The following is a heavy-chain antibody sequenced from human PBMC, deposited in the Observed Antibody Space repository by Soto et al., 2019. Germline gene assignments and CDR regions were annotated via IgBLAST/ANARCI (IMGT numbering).Heavy chain of an antibody. CDR2: INHSGST. CDR3: ARVRRYYYGSGSYYNGPFFDY. D-gene: IGHD3-10*01. CDR1: GGSFSGYY. Sequence: SETLSLTCAVYGGSFSGYYWSWIRQPPGKGLEWIGEINHSGSTNYNPSLKSRVTISVDTSKNQFSLKLSSVTAADTAVYHCARVRRYYYGSGSYYNGPFFDYWGKGTLVTVSS. V-gene: IGHV4-34*01. J-gene: IGHJ4*02.